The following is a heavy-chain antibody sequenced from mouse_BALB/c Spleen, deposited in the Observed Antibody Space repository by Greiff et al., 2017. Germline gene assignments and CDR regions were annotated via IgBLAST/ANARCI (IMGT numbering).Heavy chain of an antibody. V-gene: IGHV1-7*01. J-gene: IGHJ2*01. Sequence: QVQLQQSGAELAKPGASVKMSCKASGYTFTSYWMHWVKQRPGQGLEWIGYINPSTGYTEYNQKFKDKATLTADKSSSTAYMQLSSLTSEDSAVYYCARGLYYGNYVGYWGQGTTLTVSS. CDR2: INPSTGYT. CDR1: GYTFTSYW. CDR3: ARGLYYGNYVGY. D-gene: IGHD2-1*01.